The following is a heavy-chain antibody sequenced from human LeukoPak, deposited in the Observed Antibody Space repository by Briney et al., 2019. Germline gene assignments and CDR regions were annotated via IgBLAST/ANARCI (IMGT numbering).Heavy chain of an antibody. CDR2: IIPIFGTA. D-gene: IGHD1-1*01. Sequence: SVKVSCKASGGTFSSYAISWVRQAPGQGLEWMGGIIPIFGTANYAQKFQGRVTITADKSTSTDYMELSSLRSEDTDVYYCARVGWNGYPEARNYYFDYWGQGTLVTVSS. CDR3: ARVGWNGYPEARNYYFDY. CDR1: GGTFSSYA. V-gene: IGHV1-69*06. J-gene: IGHJ4*02.